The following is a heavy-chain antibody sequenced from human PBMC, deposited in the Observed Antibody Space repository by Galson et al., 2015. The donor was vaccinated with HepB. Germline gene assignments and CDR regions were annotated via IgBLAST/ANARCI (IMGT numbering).Heavy chain of an antibody. Sequence: SLRLSCAASGFTFSSYSMNWVRQAPGKGLEWVSTISSSSSYIYYADSVKGRFTISRDNAKNSLYLQMNSLRAEDTAVYYCARDYYCDYAADYWGQGTLVTVSS. CDR1: GFTFSSYS. V-gene: IGHV3-21*04. D-gene: IGHD4-17*01. CDR3: ARDYYCDYAADY. J-gene: IGHJ4*02. CDR2: ISSSSSYI.